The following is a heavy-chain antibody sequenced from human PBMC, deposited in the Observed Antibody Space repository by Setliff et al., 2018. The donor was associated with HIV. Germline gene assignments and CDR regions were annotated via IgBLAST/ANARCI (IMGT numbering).Heavy chain of an antibody. CDR3: ARTDYGGNSGGNYFDY. Sequence: ASVTVSCKASGYTFTTYDITWVRQAPGQGLEWLGWISPYNGHTNFAQKFQGRVTMTTDTATSTAYMEVRSLRSDDTAVYYCARTDYGGNSGGNYFDYWGQGSLVTVSS. CDR1: GYTFTTYD. J-gene: IGHJ4*02. D-gene: IGHD4-17*01. CDR2: ISPYNGHT. V-gene: IGHV1-18*01.